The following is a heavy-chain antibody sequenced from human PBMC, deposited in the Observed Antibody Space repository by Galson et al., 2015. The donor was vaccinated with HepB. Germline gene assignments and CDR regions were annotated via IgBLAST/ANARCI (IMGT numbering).Heavy chain of an antibody. CDR2: IYYSGNT. CDR3: ARDSSNSLDY. CDR1: GGSISSGGYF. Sequence: TLSLTCTVSGGSISSGGYFWHWIRQRPGKGLEWIGYIYYSGNTYYNPSLESRVTVSVDTSKNQFSLNVTSVTAADTAVYYCARDSSNSLDYWGRGTLVTVSS. D-gene: IGHD4-11*01. V-gene: IGHV4-31*03. J-gene: IGHJ4*02.